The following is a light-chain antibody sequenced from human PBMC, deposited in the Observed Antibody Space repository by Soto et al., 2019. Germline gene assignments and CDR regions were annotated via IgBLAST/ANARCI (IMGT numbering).Light chain of an antibody. J-gene: IGLJ3*02. CDR2: EVT. V-gene: IGLV2-14*01. CDR1: SSDVGAFNY. CDR3: NSYASTSARL. Sequence: QSALTQPASVSGSPGQSITISCTGTSSDVGAFNYVSWYQQHPGKTPKLIIYEVTNRPSGVSNRFSGSKSGNTASLTISGLQAEYEAEYYCNSYASTSARLFGGGTKLTVL.